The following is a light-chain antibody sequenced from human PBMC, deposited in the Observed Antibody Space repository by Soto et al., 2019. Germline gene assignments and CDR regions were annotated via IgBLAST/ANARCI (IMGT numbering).Light chain of an antibody. Sequence: EAVLTQSPATLSVYPGETVTLSCRASENVRAFLAWSQQKPGQSPRLLIYGSSTRATGCPARFSGSGSGTEFTLTIISLQSEDWTVYYSHQFTAWPPTFGQGTKVEI. CDR3: HQFTAWPPT. J-gene: IGKJ1*01. CDR2: GSS. V-gene: IGKV3-15*01. CDR1: ENVRAF.